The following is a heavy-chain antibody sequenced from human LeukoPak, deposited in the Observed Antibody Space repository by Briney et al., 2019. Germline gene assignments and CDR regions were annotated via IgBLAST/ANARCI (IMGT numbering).Heavy chain of an antibody. CDR3: ARGGPAAGRFDY. D-gene: IGHD6-13*01. Sequence: SETLSLTCTVSGGSISSYYWSWVRQPPGKGLEWIGYIYYSGSTNYNPSLKSRVTISVDTSKNQCSLKLSSVTAADTAVYYCARGGPAAGRFDYWGQGTLVTVSS. CDR2: IYYSGST. V-gene: IGHV4-59*01. CDR1: GGSISSYY. J-gene: IGHJ4*02.